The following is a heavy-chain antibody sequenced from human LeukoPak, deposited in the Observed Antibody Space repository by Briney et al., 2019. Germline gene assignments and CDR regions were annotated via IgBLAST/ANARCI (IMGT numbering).Heavy chain of an antibody. J-gene: IGHJ4*02. CDR1: GGSFSGYY. V-gene: IGHV4-34*01. CDR3: ARELNSSGY. D-gene: IGHD6-19*01. Sequence: SETLSLTCAVYGGSFSGYYWSWIRQPPGKGLEWIGEINHSGSTNYNPSLKSRVTISVDTSKNQFSLKLSSVTAADTAVYYCARELNSSGYWGQGTLVTVSS. CDR2: INHSGST.